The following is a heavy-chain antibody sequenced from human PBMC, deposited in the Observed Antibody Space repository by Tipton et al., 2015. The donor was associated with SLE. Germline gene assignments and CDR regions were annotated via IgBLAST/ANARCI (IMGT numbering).Heavy chain of an antibody. Sequence: TLSLTCSVSGNSIYNGFYWGWIRQSPGKGLEWIGSIYHSGITNYNPSLQSRVTISVDRSKNQFSLKLTSVTAADTAVYYCARGPPFMEWERNWFDPWGQGTQVTVSS. CDR1: GNSIYNGFY. CDR2: IYHSGIT. V-gene: IGHV4-38-2*02. J-gene: IGHJ5*02. D-gene: IGHD3-3*02. CDR3: ARGPPFMEWERNWFDP.